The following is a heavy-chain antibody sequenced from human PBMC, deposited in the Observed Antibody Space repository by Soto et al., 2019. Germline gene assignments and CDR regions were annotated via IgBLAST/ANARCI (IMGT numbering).Heavy chain of an antibody. CDR3: ARSPDTSGTYSWFHX. Sequence: VESLKISCKGSGYSFTSYWIGWVRQMPGKGLEWMVIIYPGDSDTRYSPSFQGQVTISADKSISTAYLQWSSLKASDTAMYYCARSPDTSGTYSWFHXWGQATLVTVSX. J-gene: IGHJ5*02. CDR1: GYSFTSYW. V-gene: IGHV5-51*01. D-gene: IGHD1-26*01. CDR2: IYPGDSDT.